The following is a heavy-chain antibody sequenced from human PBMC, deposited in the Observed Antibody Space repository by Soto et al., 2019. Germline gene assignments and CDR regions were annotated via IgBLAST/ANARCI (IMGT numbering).Heavy chain of an antibody. CDR1: GGSISSSSYY. CDR3: ASVVVVAATPAY. V-gene: IGHV4-39*01. D-gene: IGHD2-15*01. CDR2: IYYSGST. J-gene: IGHJ4*02. Sequence: QLQLQESGPGLVKPSETLSLTCTVSGGSISSSSYYWGWIRQPPGKGLEWIGSIYYSGSTYYNTSLKGRVTTSVDTSKNQFSLKLSSVTAADTAVYYCASVVVVAATPAYWGQGTLVTVSS.